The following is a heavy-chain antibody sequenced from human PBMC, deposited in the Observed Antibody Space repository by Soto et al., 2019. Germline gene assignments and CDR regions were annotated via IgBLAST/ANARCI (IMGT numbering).Heavy chain of an antibody. CDR2: IVVGSGNT. V-gene: IGHV1-58*02. CDR1: GYTFTSYY. CDR3: AADSRFLEWLKPEYYFDY. D-gene: IGHD3-3*01. J-gene: IGHJ4*02. Sequence: SVKVSCKASGYTFTSYYMQWVRQARGQRFEWIGWIVVGSGNTNYAQKFQERVTITRGMSTSTAYMELSSLRSEDTAVYYCAADSRFLEWLKPEYYFDYWGQGTLVTVS.